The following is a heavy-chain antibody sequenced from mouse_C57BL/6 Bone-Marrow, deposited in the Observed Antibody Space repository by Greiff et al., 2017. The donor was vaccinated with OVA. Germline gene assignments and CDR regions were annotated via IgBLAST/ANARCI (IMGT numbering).Heavy chain of an antibody. J-gene: IGHJ1*03. V-gene: IGHV1-64*01. CDR2: IHPNSGST. CDR3: ARFGYYRHWYFDV. CDR1: GYTFTSYW. D-gene: IGHD2-3*01. Sequence: QVQLKQPGAELVKPGASVKLSCKASGYTFTSYWMHWVKQRPGQGLEWIGMIHPNSGSTNYNEKFKSKATLTVDKSSSTAYMQLSSLTSEDSAVYYCARFGYYRHWYFDVWGTGTTVTVSS.